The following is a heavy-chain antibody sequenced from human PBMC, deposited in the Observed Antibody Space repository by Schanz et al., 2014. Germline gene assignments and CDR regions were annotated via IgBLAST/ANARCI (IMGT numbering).Heavy chain of an antibody. CDR2: ISYDGNNK. V-gene: IGHV3-30*04. J-gene: IGHJ4*02. Sequence: QVQLVESGGGVVQPGRSLRLSCAASGFTFSSYAMHWVRQAPGKGLEWVALISYDGNNKYYTDSVKGRFTVSRDNSKNTVYLQMNSLRAEDTAVYYCAKEESPPSLVDYWGQGTLVTVSS. CDR1: GFTFSSYA. CDR3: AKEESPPSLVDY.